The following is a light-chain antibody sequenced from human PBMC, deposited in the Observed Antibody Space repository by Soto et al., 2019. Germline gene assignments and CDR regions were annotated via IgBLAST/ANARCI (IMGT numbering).Light chain of an antibody. CDR2: AAS. Sequence: DIQLTQSPSFLSASEGDRVTITCRASQGISSYLAWYQQKPGKAPKLLIYAASTLQSGVPSRFSGSGSGTEFTLTISSLQPEDFATYYCQQLNSYLFFGPGTKVDIK. CDR1: QGISSY. V-gene: IGKV1-9*01. CDR3: QQLNSYLF. J-gene: IGKJ3*01.